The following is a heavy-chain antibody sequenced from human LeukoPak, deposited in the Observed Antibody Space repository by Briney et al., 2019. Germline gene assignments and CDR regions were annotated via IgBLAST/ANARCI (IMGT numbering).Heavy chain of an antibody. Sequence: PGGSLRLSCAASGFTFSDYYMSWVRQAPGKGLEWVSVIYSGGSTYFADSVKGRFTISRDNSKNTLYLQMNSLRAEDTAVYYCARVGTYCGGDCYAYDYWGQGTLVTVSS. CDR1: GFTFSDYY. V-gene: IGHV3-53*01. J-gene: IGHJ4*02. CDR3: ARVGTYCGGDCYAYDY. D-gene: IGHD2-21*02. CDR2: IYSGGST.